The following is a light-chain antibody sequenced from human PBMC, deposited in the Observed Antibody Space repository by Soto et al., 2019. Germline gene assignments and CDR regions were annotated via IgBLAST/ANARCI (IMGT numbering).Light chain of an antibody. V-gene: IGKV1-5*03. J-gene: IGKJ1*01. Sequence: DIQMTQSPSTLSASVGDRLSITCRASQSITNWLAWYQQKPGKAPKLLIYKASSLQSEVPSRFSGSASGPEFTLTISSLQPDDFATYYCQQYMSYSFGQGTKVDIK. CDR3: QQYMSYS. CDR2: KAS. CDR1: QSITNW.